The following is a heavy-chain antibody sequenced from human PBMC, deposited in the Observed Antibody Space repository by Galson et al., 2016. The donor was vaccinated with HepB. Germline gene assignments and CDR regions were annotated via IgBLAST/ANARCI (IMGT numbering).Heavy chain of an antibody. CDR2: IKQDGSEK. J-gene: IGHJ6*02. V-gene: IGHV3-7*03. CDR3: EGYGLWELPHYYYYYGMDV. CDR1: GFTFSSYW. D-gene: IGHD1-26*01. Sequence: SLRLSCAASGFTFSSYWMSWVRQAPGKGLEWVANIKQDGSEKYYVDSVKGRFTISRDNAKNSLYLQMNSLRAEDTAVYYCEGYGLWELPHYYYYYGMDVWGQGTTVTVSS.